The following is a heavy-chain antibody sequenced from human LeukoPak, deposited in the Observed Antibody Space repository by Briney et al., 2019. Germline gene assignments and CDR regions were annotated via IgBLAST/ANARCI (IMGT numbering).Heavy chain of an antibody. J-gene: IGHJ4*02. D-gene: IGHD3-10*01. CDR1: GGSFSGYY. CDR2: INHSGST. Sequence: SETLSLTCAVYGGSFSGYYWSWIRQPPGKGLEWIGEINHSGSTNYDPSLKSRVTISVDTSKNQFSLKLSSVTAADTAVYYCARLPITILGSGSYLRLRGGYFDYWGQGTLVTVSS. CDR3: ARLPITILGSGSYLRLRGGYFDY. V-gene: IGHV4-34*01.